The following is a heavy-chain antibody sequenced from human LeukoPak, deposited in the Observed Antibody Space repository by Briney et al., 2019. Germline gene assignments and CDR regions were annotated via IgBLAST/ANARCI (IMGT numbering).Heavy chain of an antibody. CDR3: ARASSGCEDGFDY. Sequence: GGSLRLSCAASGFTFSSYSMNWVRQAPGKGLEWVSSISSSSSYIYYADSVKGRFTISRDNAKNSLYLHMNSLRAEDTAVYYCARASSGCEDGFDYWGQGTLVTVSS. J-gene: IGHJ4*02. CDR1: GFTFSSYS. D-gene: IGHD5-12*01. CDR2: ISSSSSYI. V-gene: IGHV3-21*01.